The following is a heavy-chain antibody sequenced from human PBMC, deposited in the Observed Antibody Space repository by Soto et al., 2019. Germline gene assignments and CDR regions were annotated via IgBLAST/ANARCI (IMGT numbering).Heavy chain of an antibody. V-gene: IGHV1-69*01. Sequence: QVQLVQSGAEVKKPGSSVKVSCKASGGTFSSYAISWVRQAPGQGLEWMGGIIPIFGTANYAQKFQGRVTITADESTSTAYMELSSLRSEDTAVYYCSRDYYGSGSDYGAYYGMDVWGQGTTVTVSS. CDR2: IIPIFGTA. J-gene: IGHJ6*02. CDR1: GGTFSSYA. CDR3: SRDYYGSGSDYGAYYGMDV. D-gene: IGHD3-10*01.